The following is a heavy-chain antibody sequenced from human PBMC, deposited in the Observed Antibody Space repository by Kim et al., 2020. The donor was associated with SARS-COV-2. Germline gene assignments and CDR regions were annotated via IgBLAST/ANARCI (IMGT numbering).Heavy chain of an antibody. D-gene: IGHD3-3*01. V-gene: IGHV3-7*03. CDR2: IRQDGSEK. CDR3: ARTPPPHPGSTLPLLYTGSSYDEAGPPFLDY. CDR1: GFTFRSYW. J-gene: IGHJ4*02. Sequence: GGSLRLSCVASGFTFRSYWMSWVRQAPGKGLEWVANIRQDGSEKYYLDSVKGRFTVSRDNARNSLFLHMDSLRPEDTALYYCARTPPPHPGSTLPLLYTGSSYDEAGPPFLDYWGQGSLVTVSS.